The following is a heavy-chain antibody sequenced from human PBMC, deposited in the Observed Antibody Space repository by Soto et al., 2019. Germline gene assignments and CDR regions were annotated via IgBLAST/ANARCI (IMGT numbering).Heavy chain of an antibody. V-gene: IGHV4-4*02. Sequence: QVELQESGPGLVKTSGALSLTCAVSGGSISSGHLWSWVRQPPGEWLEWMGESFESVTTNYNPSVESRVIISMNKTKNQFSLEVISVTAADTAVYFCARHIAVAGTRGFDYWGQGTLVTVSS. D-gene: IGHD6-19*01. CDR3: ARHIAVAGTRGFDY. J-gene: IGHJ4*02. CDR1: GGSISSGHL. CDR2: SFESVTT.